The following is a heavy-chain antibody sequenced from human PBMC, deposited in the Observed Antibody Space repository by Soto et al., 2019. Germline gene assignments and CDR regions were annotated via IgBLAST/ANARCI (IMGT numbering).Heavy chain of an antibody. CDR2: IYYSGST. J-gene: IGHJ3*02. CDR1: GGSISSGGYY. CDR3: AREEVCGGDCRAFDI. Sequence: QVQLQESGPGLVKPSQTLSLTCTVSGGSISSGGYYWSWIRQHPGKGLEWIGYIYYSGSTYYNPSLKSRVTISVDTSKNQFSLKLSSVTAADTGVYYCAREEVCGGDCRAFDIWGQGTMVTVSS. D-gene: IGHD2-21*02. V-gene: IGHV4-31*03.